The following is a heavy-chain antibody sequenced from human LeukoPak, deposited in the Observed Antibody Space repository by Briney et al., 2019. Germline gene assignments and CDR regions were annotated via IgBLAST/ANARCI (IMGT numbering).Heavy chain of an antibody. D-gene: IGHD3-22*01. J-gene: IGHJ3*02. CDR1: GLTVSSNY. Sequence: GGSLRPSCAASGLTVSSNYMSWVRQAPGKGLEWVSVIYSDGSTYYADSVKDRFTISRDNSKNTLYLQMNSLRAEDTAVYYCARDQKRRGYYESSGYYFYAFDIWGQGTMVTVSS. CDR3: ARDQKRRGYYESSGYYFYAFDI. V-gene: IGHV3-53*01. CDR2: IYSDGST.